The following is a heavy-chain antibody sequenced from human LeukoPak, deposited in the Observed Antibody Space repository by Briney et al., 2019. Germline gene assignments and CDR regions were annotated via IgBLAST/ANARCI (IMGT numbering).Heavy chain of an antibody. CDR2: INHSGST. D-gene: IGHD3-10*01. Sequence: SETLSLTCAVYGGSFSGYYWSWIRQPPGKGLEWIGEINHSGSTNYNPSLKSRVTISVDTSKNQFSLKLSSVTAADTAVYYCARGSGSGSYYRYYFDYWGQGTLVTVSS. J-gene: IGHJ4*02. CDR1: GGSFSGYY. CDR3: ARGSGSGSYYRYYFDY. V-gene: IGHV4-34*01.